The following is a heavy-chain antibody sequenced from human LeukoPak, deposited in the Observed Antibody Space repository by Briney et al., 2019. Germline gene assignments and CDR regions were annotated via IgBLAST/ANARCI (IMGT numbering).Heavy chain of an antibody. Sequence: PGGSLRLSCAASGFTFSSYGMHWVRQAPGKGLEWVAVIWYDGSNKYYADSVKGRFTISRDNSKNTLYLQMNSLRAEDTAVYYCARERDDYGDPNWFDPWGQGTLVTVSS. CDR2: IWYDGSNK. V-gene: IGHV3-33*01. CDR3: ARERDDYGDPNWFDP. CDR1: GFTFSSYG. D-gene: IGHD4-17*01. J-gene: IGHJ5*02.